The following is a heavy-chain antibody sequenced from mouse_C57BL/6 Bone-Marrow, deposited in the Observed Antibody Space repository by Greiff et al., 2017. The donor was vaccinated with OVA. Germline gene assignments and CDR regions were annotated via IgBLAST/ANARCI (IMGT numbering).Heavy chain of an antibody. V-gene: IGHV10-3*01. CDR2: IRSKSSNYAT. CDR1: GFTFNTYA. D-gene: IGHD2-4*01. Sequence: DVKLVESGGGLVQPKGSLKLSCAASGFTFNTYAMHWVRQAPGKGLEWVARIRSKSSNYATYYADSVKDRFTISRDDSQSMLYLQINYLKTEDTATYYCVRDDDYDGAWCAYWGQGTLVTVSA. J-gene: IGHJ3*01. CDR3: VRDDDYDGAWCAY.